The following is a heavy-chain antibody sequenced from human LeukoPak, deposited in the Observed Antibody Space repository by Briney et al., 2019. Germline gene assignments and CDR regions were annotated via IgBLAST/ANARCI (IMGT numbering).Heavy chain of an antibody. Sequence: SETLSLTCAVYGGSFSGYYWSWIRQPPGKGLEWIGEINHSGSTNYNPSLKSRVTISVDTSKNQFSLKLSSVTAADTAVYYCARVSTPTIMIFGVVTRYYFDYWGQGTLVTVSS. CDR3: ARVSTPTIMIFGVVTRYYFDY. J-gene: IGHJ4*02. CDR1: GGSFSGYY. V-gene: IGHV4-34*01. D-gene: IGHD3-3*01. CDR2: INHSGST.